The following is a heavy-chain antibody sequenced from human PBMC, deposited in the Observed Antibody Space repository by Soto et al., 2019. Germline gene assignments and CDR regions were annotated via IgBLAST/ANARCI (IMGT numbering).Heavy chain of an antibody. CDR1: GGSISSSSYY. CDR3: ARALQPVIITLGY. J-gene: IGHJ4*02. CDR2: IYYSGNT. Sequence: SETLSLTCTVSGGSISSSSYYCGWIRQPPGKGLEWIGSIYYSGNTYYNPSLKSRVTISVDTSKNQFSLRLSSVTAADTAVYYCARALQPVIITLGYWGQGTLVTVS. D-gene: IGHD3-22*01. V-gene: IGHV4-39*01.